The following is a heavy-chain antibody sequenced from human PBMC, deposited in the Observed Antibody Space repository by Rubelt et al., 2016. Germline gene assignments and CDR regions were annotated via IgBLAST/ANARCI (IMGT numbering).Heavy chain of an antibody. J-gene: IGHJ4*02. CDR2: IYYSGST. CDR1: GGSISSDDYY. D-gene: IGHD3-3*01. V-gene: IGHV4-31*03. Sequence: QVQLQESGPGLVKPSQTLSLTCTVSGGSISSDDYYWSWIRQHPGKGLEYIGYIYYSGSTYSNPSLTTRLTISVDTSKNQVSLKLNSVTAADTAVYYCARDWSGYALSWGQGILVTVSS. CDR3: ARDWSGYALS.